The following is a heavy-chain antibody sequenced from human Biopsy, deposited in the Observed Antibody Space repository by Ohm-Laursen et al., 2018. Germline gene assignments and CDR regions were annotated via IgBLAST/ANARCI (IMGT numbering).Heavy chain of an antibody. CDR1: SDSLTSGPEN. D-gene: IGHD6-19*01. Sequence: SVTLSLTCPVSSDSLTSGPENWSWIRQSPGQGLDYIGFIYSGGNTNYNPSLKNLVTMSVDTSKSQFSLKLTSVTAADTAVYYSARGWRSSGWPYFANWGQGTLVIVSS. V-gene: IGHV4-61*01. J-gene: IGHJ4*02. CDR3: ARGWRSSGWPYFAN. CDR2: IYSGGNT.